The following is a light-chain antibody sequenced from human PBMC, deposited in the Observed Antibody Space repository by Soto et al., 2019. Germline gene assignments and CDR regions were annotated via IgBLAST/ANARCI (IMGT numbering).Light chain of an antibody. V-gene: IGKV3-20*01. CDR2: GAS. CDR1: QTVTSSY. J-gene: IGKJ1*01. CDR3: QQYGTSPPT. Sequence: EIVLTQSPGTLALSPGERATLSCRASQTVTSSYLAWYQQKAGQAPRLLICGASSRATGIPDRFSGSGSGTGFTLTITRLEPEDFVVYYCQQYGTSPPTFGQGTKVEIK.